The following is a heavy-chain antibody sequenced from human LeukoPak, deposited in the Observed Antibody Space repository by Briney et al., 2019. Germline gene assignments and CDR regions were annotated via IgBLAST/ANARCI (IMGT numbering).Heavy chain of an antibody. CDR2: IYDTGTT. D-gene: IGHD6-19*01. V-gene: IGHV4-59*11. J-gene: IGHJ4*02. CDR1: GDSISSHY. Sequence: PSETLSLTCTVSGDSISSHYWSWIPQPPGEGLEWISYIYDTGTTVSNPSLKSRVSMSLDRSKNEFSLQRTSVTVADTAVYYCAGIWYSSGYYFDYWGQGTLLTVS. CDR3: AGIWYSSGYYFDY.